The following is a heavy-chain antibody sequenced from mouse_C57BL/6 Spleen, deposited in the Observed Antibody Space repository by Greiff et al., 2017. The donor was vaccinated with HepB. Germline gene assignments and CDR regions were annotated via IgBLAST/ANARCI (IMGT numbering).Heavy chain of an antibody. CDR2: ISSGGSYT. CDR3: ARQSTTVVVDGVWFAY. Sequence: EVQGVESGGDLVKPGGSLKLSCAASGFTFSSYGMSWVRQTPDKRLEWVATISSGGSYTYYPDSVKGRFTISRDNAKNTLYLQMSSLKSEDTAMYYCARQSTTVVVDGVWFAYWGQGTLVTVSA. J-gene: IGHJ3*01. D-gene: IGHD1-1*01. V-gene: IGHV5-6*01. CDR1: GFTFSSYG.